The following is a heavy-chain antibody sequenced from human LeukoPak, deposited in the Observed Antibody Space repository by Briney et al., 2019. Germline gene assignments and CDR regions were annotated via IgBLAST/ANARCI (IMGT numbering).Heavy chain of an antibody. Sequence: SETLSLTCTVSGSSLSNGYYWGWIRQSPGKGLEWIGSIHHSGSRFESGSTHYNPSLKSRLTVSADTSKNQFSLKLTSVTAADTAVYFCARNASSGFFNAWGQGTLVIVSS. V-gene: IGHV4-38-2*02. CDR3: ARNASSGFFNA. D-gene: IGHD6-19*01. CDR1: GSSLSNGYY. J-gene: IGHJ5*02. CDR2: IHH.